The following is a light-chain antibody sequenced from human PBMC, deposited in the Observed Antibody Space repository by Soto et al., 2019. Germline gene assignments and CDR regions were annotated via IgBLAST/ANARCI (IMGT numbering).Light chain of an antibody. V-gene: IGKV1-5*01. CDR2: DVS. Sequence: DIQMTQSPSTLSASVGDRVTITCRASQSISTWLDWYQQKPVRAPELLIYDVSSLQSGVPSRFSGSGSWTEFTLTSCSLQPDDVATYYCQQYNSYSYTFGQGTKLEIK. CDR1: QSISTW. J-gene: IGKJ2*01. CDR3: QQYNSYSYT.